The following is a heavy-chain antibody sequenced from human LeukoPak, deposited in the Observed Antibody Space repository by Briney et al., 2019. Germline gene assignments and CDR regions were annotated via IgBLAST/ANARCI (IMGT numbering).Heavy chain of an antibody. V-gene: IGHV5-51*01. Sequence: GESLKISFKGSGFNFATSWIGWVRQMPGQGLEWMGIIYPGDSDTRYSPSFQGQVTISADKSISTAYLQWSSLKASDTAMYYCAREDMAGQSFDYWGQGTLVTVSS. CDR3: AREDMAGQSFDY. CDR2: IYPGDSDT. CDR1: GFNFATSW. D-gene: IGHD5-24*01. J-gene: IGHJ4*02.